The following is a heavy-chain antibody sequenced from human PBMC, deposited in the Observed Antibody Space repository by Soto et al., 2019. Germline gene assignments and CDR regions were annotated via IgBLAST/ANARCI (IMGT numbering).Heavy chain of an antibody. D-gene: IGHD6-19*01. CDR3: ARAVADYYYGMDV. J-gene: IGHJ6*02. CDR1: GFTFSSYS. V-gene: IGHV3-21*01. Sequence: EVQLVESGGGLVKPGGSLRLSCAASGFTFSSYSMNWVRQAPEKGLEWVSSISSSSSYIYYADSVKGRFTISRDNAKHSLYLQMNSLRAEDTAVYYCARAVADYYYGMDVWGQGTTVTVSS. CDR2: ISSSSSYI.